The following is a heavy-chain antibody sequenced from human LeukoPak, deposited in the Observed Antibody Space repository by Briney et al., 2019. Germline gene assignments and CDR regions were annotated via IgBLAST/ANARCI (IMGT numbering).Heavy chain of an antibody. CDR2: INPNSGGT. Sequence: GASVKVPCKASGYTFTGYYMHWVRQAPGQGLGWMGWINPNSGGTNYAQKFQGRVTMTRDTSISTAYMELSRLRSDDTAVYYCARGDYVWGSYLPTYYSDYWGQGTLVTVSS. D-gene: IGHD3-16*02. CDR3: ARGDYVWGSYLPTYYSDY. CDR1: GYTFTGYY. V-gene: IGHV1-2*02. J-gene: IGHJ4*02.